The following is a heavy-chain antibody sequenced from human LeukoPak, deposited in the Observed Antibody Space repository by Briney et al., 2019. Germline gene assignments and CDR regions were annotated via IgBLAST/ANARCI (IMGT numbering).Heavy chain of an antibody. D-gene: IGHD3-22*01. J-gene: IGHJ3*02. V-gene: IGHV4-59*08. CDR1: GGSFSGHY. Sequence: SETLSLTCAVYGGSFSGHYWSWIRQPPGKGLEWIGYIYYSGSTNYNPSLKSRVTISVDTSKNQFSLKPSSVTAADTAVYYCARPYYYDRNAFDIWGQGTMVTVSS. CDR2: IYYSGST. CDR3: ARPYYYDRNAFDI.